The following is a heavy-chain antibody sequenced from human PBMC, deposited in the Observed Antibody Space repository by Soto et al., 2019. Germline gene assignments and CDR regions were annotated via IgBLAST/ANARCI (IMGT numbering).Heavy chain of an antibody. CDR2: ISGSGGST. V-gene: IGHV3-23*01. J-gene: IGHJ6*02. D-gene: IGHD3-3*01. CDR1: GFTFSSYA. CDR3: AKDQVTIFGVVTLDYYYYYGMDV. Sequence: GGSLRLSCAASGFTFSSYAMSWVRQAPGKGLEWVSAISGSGGSTYYADSVKGRFTISRDNSKNTLYLQMNSLRAEDTAVYYCAKDQVTIFGVVTLDYYYYYGMDVWGQGTTVTVSS.